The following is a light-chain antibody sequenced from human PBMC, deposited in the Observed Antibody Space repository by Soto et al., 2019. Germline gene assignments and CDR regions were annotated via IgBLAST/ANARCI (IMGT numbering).Light chain of an antibody. CDR2: DVS. J-gene: IGKJ1*01. Sequence: DLQMPQSPSTLSASVGDTVTITCRASQRMSGWLAWHQQKPGKAPKLLIYDVSALKRGGPPRFSGSGSGTEFTLTISSLQPDDFSTYYCQQYDRFSVTFGQGTKVEIK. CDR3: QQYDRFSVT. V-gene: IGKV1-5*01. CDR1: QRMSGW.